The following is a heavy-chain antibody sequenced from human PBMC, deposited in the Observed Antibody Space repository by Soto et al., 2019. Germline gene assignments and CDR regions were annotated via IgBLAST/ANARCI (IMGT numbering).Heavy chain of an antibody. CDR2: IYSDGRI. CDR3: ATPPSTVCATLYDGGLGV. CDR1: GFTVSSTY. V-gene: IGHV3-53*05. D-gene: IGHD2-8*01. Sequence: GGSLRLSCAASGFTVSSTYMGWVRQAPGKGLAWVSNIYSDGRIFYADSVKGRFTISRDNSKNTLYLQMNSLRAEDTAVYYCATPPSTVCATLYDGGLGVWGQG. J-gene: IGHJ3*01.